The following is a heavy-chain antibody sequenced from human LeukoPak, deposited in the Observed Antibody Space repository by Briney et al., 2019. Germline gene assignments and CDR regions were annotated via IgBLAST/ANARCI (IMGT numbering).Heavy chain of an antibody. CDR2: ISSSSSYI. CDR1: GFTFSSYS. Sequence: GGSLRLSCAASGFTFSSYSMNWVRQAPGKGLEWVSSISSSSSYIYYADSVKGRFTISRDNSKNTLYLQMNSLRAEDTAVYYWAKEGGGYYYYYYMDVWGKGTTVTISS. J-gene: IGHJ6*03. CDR3: AKEGGGYYYYYYMDV. V-gene: IGHV3-21*04. D-gene: IGHD3-16*01.